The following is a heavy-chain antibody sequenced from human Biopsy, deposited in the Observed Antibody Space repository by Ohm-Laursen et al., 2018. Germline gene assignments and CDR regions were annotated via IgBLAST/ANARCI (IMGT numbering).Heavy chain of an antibody. Sequence: TLSLTCAVYGGSFNGYFWSWIRRPPGKGLEWIGDITQRGSTNYNPPIKSRVTKSVDKAKKQSPLSLSSVTAADTAVYYCARVPLPGIGAAFQGRFLYGMDVWGQGTTVSVSS. CDR3: ARVPLPGIGAAFQGRFLYGMDV. J-gene: IGHJ6*02. CDR2: ITQRGST. V-gene: IGHV4-34*01. CDR1: GGSFNGYF. D-gene: IGHD6-13*01.